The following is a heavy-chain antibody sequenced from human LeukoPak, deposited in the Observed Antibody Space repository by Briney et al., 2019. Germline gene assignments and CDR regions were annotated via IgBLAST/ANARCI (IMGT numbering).Heavy chain of an antibody. CDR2: IYYSGTT. Sequence: SETLSLTRTVSGGSISSSSYYWGWIRQPPGKGLEWIGSIYYSGTTYYNPSLKSRVTISVDTSKSQFSLKLSSVTAADTAIYYCARPTVGATRGLDYWGQGILVTVSS. CDR3: ARPTVGATRGLDY. V-gene: IGHV4-39*01. D-gene: IGHD1-26*01. CDR1: GGSISSSSYY. J-gene: IGHJ4*02.